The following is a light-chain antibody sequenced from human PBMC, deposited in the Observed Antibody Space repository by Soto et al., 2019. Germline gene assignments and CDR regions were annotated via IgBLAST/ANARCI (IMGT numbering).Light chain of an antibody. CDR2: GAS. CDR1: QSVSSSY. J-gene: IGKJ1*01. CDR3: QHYGDSPRK. Sequence: EIVLTQSPGTLSLSPGERATLSCRASQSVSSSYLAWYQQKPGQAPRLLIYGASSRATGIPDRFSGSGSGTDFTIKISRMETEDVEVYYCQHYGDSPRKFAQGTKV. V-gene: IGKV3-20*01.